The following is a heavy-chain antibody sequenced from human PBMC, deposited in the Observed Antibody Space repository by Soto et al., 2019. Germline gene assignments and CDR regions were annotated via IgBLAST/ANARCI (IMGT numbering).Heavy chain of an antibody. CDR3: TRGSYGAYDY. CDR2: IGTAGDT. V-gene: IGHV3-13*01. D-gene: IGHD4-17*01. J-gene: IGHJ4*02. Sequence: GGSLRLSCEASGFTFSGFDMHWVRQPTGKGLEWVSSIGTAGDTYYAVSVKGRFTISRDNAKSSLYLQMSSLRDEDTAVYYCTRGSYGAYDYWGQGTLVTV. CDR1: GFTFSGFD.